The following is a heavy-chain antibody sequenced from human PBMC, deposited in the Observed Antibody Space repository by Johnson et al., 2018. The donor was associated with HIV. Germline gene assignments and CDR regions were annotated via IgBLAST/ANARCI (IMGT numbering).Heavy chain of an antibody. CDR1: GFTVSSNY. CDR3: ASFVVVVAATGAFDI. V-gene: IGHV3-53*01. Sequence: VQLVESGGGVVQPGRSLRLSCAASGFTVSSNYMSWVRQAPGKGLEWVSVIYSGGRTYYADSVKGRFTISRDNSKNTLYLQMNSLRAEDTAVYYCASFVVVVAATGAFDIWGQGTMVTVSS. D-gene: IGHD2-15*01. J-gene: IGHJ3*02. CDR2: IYSGGRT.